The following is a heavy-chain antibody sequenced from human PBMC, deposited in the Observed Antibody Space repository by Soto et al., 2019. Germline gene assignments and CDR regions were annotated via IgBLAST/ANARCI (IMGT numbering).Heavy chain of an antibody. CDR2: ISWNSGSI. V-gene: IGHV3-9*01. Sequence: GGSLRLSCAASGFTFDDYAMHWVRQAPGKGLEWVSGISWNSGSIGYADSVKGRFTISRDNAKNSLYLQMNSLRAEDTALYYCAKLCVFVCWSGYHTPAEYFQQGGQGTLGTVS. CDR1: GFTFDDYA. D-gene: IGHD3-3*01. J-gene: IGHJ1*01. CDR3: AKLCVFVCWSGYHTPAEYFQQ.